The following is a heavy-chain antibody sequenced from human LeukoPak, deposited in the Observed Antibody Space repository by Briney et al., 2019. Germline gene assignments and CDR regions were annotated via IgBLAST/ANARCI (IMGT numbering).Heavy chain of an antibody. J-gene: IGHJ5*02. V-gene: IGHV4-4*09. CDR2: IYTSGST. Sequence: PSQTLSLTCTVSGGSISSYYWSWIRQPPGKGLEWIGYIYTSGSTNYNPSLKSRVTISVDTSKNQFSLKLSSVTAADTAVYYCARGTTTYYYDSSGYRTYWFDPWGQGTLVTVSS. CDR3: ARGTTTYYYDSSGYRTYWFDP. CDR1: GGSISSYY. D-gene: IGHD3-22*01.